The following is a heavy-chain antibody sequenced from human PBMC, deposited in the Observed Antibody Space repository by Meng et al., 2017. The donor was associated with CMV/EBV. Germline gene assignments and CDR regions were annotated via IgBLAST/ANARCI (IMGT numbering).Heavy chain of an antibody. Sequence: GGSLRLSCAASGFTVSSNYMSWVRQAPGKGLEWVSVIYSGGSTYYADSVKGRFTIYRDNSKNTLYLQMNSLRAEDTAVYYCARGVYGSGSYYNYWGQGTPVTVSS. CDR2: IYSGGST. CDR1: GFTVSSNY. V-gene: IGHV3-66*02. J-gene: IGHJ4*02. CDR3: ARGVYGSGSYYNY. D-gene: IGHD3-10*01.